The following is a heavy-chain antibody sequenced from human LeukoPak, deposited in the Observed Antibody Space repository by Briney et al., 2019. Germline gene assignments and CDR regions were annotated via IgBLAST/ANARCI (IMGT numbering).Heavy chain of an antibody. J-gene: IGHJ3*01. V-gene: IGHV3-23*01. CDR2: ISGSGDST. CDR1: GFIFSSYA. CDR3: AKRGFCSCGSCPSNPFNL. Sequence: GGSLRLSCGASGFIFSSYAMSWVRQAPGKGLEWVSAISGSGDSTDYADSVKGRFTISRDNSKNTLYLQMNSLRAEDTAMYYCAKRGFCSCGSCPSNPFNLWGQGTMVTVSS. D-gene: IGHD2-15*01.